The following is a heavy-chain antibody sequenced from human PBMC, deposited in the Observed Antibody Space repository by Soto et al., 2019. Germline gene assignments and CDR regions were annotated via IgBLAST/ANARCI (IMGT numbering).Heavy chain of an antibody. CDR3: ASSYGGKIGDAPDL. CDR1: GFTFSSYA. D-gene: IGHD4-17*01. CDR2: LSHSAGST. V-gene: IGHV3-23*01. Sequence: GGSLRLCCGASGFTFSSYAMSWVRQGPRQWLAWLSTLSHSAGSTYYVASVNARFTISTDNSKQTLYLQLTSLRADDSAVYNSASSYGGKIGDAPDLWGPGTMVTVSS. J-gene: IGHJ3*01.